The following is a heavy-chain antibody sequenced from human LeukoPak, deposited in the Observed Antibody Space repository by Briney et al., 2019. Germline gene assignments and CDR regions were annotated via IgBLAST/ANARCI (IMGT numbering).Heavy chain of an antibody. CDR2: IYYSGST. Sequence: PSETLSLTCTVSGGSINNYYWSWIRQPPGKGLEWIAYIYYSGSTSYNPSLKSRVTISVDTSKNQFSLKLNSVTAADTAMYYCARLFHPALSGNYPIDYWGQGTLVTVSS. J-gene: IGHJ4*02. D-gene: IGHD1-26*01. CDR1: GGSINNYY. V-gene: IGHV4-59*01. CDR3: ARLFHPALSGNYPIDY.